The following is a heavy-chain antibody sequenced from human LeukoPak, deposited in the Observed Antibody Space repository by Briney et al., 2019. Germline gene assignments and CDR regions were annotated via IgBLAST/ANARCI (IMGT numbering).Heavy chain of an antibody. V-gene: IGHV1-69*01. CDR3: ARDGYCSGGSCYSHWPYYGMDV. D-gene: IGHD2-15*01. CDR2: IIPIFGTA. Sequence: SVKVSCKASGGTFSSYAISWVRQAPGQGLEWMGGIIPIFGTANYAQKFQGRVTITADESTSTAYMELSSLRSEDTAVYYCARDGYCSGGSCYSHWPYYGMDVWGQGTTVTVSS. CDR1: GGTFSSYA. J-gene: IGHJ6*02.